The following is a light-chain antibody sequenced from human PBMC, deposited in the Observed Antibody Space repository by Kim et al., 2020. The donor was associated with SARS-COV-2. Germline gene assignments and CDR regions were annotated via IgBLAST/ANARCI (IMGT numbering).Light chain of an antibody. CDR3: MQGIQLPVT. J-gene: IGKJ4*01. CDR1: QSLLHSNGKTY. V-gene: IGKV2-29*02. CDR2: EGS. Sequence: EIMMTQTPLSLSVTPGQPASISCKSSQSLLHSNGKTYLCWYLQKPGQSPQLLIYEGSRRFSGVPDRFSGSGSGTDFTLQISRVEAEDVGVFYCMQGIQLPVTFGGGTKVDIK.